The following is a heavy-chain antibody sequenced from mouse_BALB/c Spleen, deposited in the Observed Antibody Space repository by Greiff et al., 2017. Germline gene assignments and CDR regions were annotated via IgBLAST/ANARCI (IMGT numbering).Heavy chain of an antibody. CDR3: ARDTLYDGYPYAMDY. J-gene: IGHJ4*01. CDR1: GFSLTGYG. V-gene: IGHV2-6-7*01. D-gene: IGHD2-3*01. CDR2: IWGDGST. Sequence: VQLVESGPGLVAPSQSLSITCTVSGFSLTGYGVNWVRQPPGKGLEWLGMIWGDGSTDYNSALKSRLSISKDNSKSQVFLKMISLQTDDTARYYCARDTLYDGYPYAMDYWGQGTSVTVSS.